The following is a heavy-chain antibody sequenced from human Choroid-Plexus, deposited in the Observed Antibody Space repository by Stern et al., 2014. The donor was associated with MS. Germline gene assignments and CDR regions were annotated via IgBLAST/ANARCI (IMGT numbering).Heavy chain of an antibody. CDR2: VSHDGSYK. D-gene: IGHD2/OR15-2a*01. V-gene: IGHV3-30*18. CDR3: AKDRQYLTYFFDH. Sequence: VQLVESGGGVVQPGRPLRLSCVASGFTFGSCAMHWVRQAPGKGLECVGGVSHDGSYKYYADSVKGRFTISRDNSQNTLYMQMSSLRPEDTAVYYCAKDRQYLTYFFDHWGQGSLVTVSS. J-gene: IGHJ5*02. CDR1: GFTFGSCA.